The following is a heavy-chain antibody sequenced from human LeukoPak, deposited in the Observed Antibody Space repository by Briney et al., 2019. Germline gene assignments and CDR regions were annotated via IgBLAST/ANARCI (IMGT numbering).Heavy chain of an antibody. V-gene: IGHV3-23*01. CDR3: AKGELCSSTSCYRGVVDY. J-gene: IGHJ4*02. D-gene: IGHD2-2*02. CDR1: GFTFSSYA. CDR2: ISGSGGST. Sequence: GGSLRLSCAASGFTFSSYAMSWVRQAPGKGLEWVSAISGSGGSTYYADSVKGRFTISRDNSKNTLYLQMNSLRAEDTAVYYCAKGELCSSTSCYRGVVDYWGQGTLVTVSS.